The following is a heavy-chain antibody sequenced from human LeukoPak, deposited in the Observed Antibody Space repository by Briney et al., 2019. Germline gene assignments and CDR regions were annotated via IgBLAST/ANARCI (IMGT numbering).Heavy chain of an antibody. V-gene: IGHV4-34*01. Sequence: SETLSLTCAVYGGSSSGYYWSWIRQPPGKGLEWIGEINHSGSTNYNPSLKSRVTISVDTSKNQFSLKLSSVTAADTAVYYCARVVTGTTLGYDYWGQGTLVTVSS. CDR3: ARVVTGTTLGYDY. J-gene: IGHJ4*02. CDR1: GGSSSGYY. D-gene: IGHD1-1*01. CDR2: INHSGST.